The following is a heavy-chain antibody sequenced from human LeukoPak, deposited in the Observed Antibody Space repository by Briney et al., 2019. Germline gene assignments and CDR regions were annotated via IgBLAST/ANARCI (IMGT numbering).Heavy chain of an antibody. J-gene: IGHJ4*02. Sequence: PSQTLSLTCTVSGDSISRSASSWSWIRQPPGKGLEWIGYIYHSGGTYYNPSLRSRVTISLDRSKNQFSLKLSSVTAADTAVYHCARDFIAQSPIPAFWGQGTLVSVSS. CDR1: GDSISRSASS. CDR3: ARDFIAQSPIPAF. V-gene: IGHV4-30-2*01. CDR2: IYHSGGT. D-gene: IGHD3-3*02.